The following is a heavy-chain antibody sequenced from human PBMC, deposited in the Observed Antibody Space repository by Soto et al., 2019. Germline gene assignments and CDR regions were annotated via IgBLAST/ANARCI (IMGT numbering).Heavy chain of an antibody. CDR2: IYYIGST. J-gene: IGHJ5*02. CDR3: ARGHGGSWFDP. D-gene: IGHD2-15*01. CDR1: GGPISSYY. Sequence: SETLSLTCTVSGGPISSYYWTWIRQPPGKGLEWIGYIYYIGSTNYNPSLKSRVTISADTSKNQFSLKLSSVTAADTAMYYCARGHGGSWFDPWGQGTLVTVSS. V-gene: IGHV4-59*01.